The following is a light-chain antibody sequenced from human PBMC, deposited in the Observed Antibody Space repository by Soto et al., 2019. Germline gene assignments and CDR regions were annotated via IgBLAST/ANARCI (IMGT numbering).Light chain of an antibody. CDR2: AAS. J-gene: IGKJ2*01. CDR3: KQGHCTPYL. Sequence: DIQMTQSPSSLSASVGDRVTITCRASQTISTYLNWYQQNPGKAPKLLIYAASTLQSGVPSRFSGSGSGTVSTLTTSLRQPKDFATYYGKQGHCTPYLLGRGTKREIK. V-gene: IGKV1-39*01. CDR1: QTISTY.